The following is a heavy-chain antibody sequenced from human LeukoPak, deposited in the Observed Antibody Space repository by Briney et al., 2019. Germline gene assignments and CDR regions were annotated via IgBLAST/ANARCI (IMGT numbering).Heavy chain of an antibody. CDR3: ARTSMITFGGVIVTYESGY. D-gene: IGHD3-16*02. Sequence: ASVKVSCKASGYTFTSYGISWVRQAPGQGLEWMGWISAYNGNTNYAQKLQGRVTMTTDTSTSTAYMELRSLRPDDTAVYYCARTSMITFGGVIVTYESGYWGQGTLVTVSS. CDR2: ISAYNGNT. CDR1: GYTFTSYG. J-gene: IGHJ4*02. V-gene: IGHV1-18*01.